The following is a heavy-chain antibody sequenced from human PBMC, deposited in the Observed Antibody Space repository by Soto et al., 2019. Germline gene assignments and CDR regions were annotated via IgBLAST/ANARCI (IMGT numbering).Heavy chain of an antibody. CDR2: ISYDGSNK. V-gene: IGHV3-30*18. Sequence: AGGSLRLSCAASGFTFSSYGMHWVRQAPGKGLEWVAVISYDGSNKYYADSVKGRFTISRDNSKNTLYLQMNSLRAEDTAVYYCAKGLIRYSYGHEYFDYWGQGTLVTVSS. D-gene: IGHD5-18*01. J-gene: IGHJ4*02. CDR3: AKGLIRYSYGHEYFDY. CDR1: GFTFSSYG.